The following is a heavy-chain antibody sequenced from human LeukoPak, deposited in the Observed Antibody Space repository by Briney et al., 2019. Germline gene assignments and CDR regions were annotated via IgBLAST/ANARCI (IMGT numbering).Heavy chain of an antibody. CDR1: GFTFSSYG. V-gene: IGHV3-33*01. D-gene: IGHD5-12*01. CDR3: AISPLRGYFDL. Sequence: PGGSLRLSCAASGFTFSSYGMHWVRQAPGKGLEWVAVIWYDGSNKYYADSVKGRFTISRDNSKNTLYLQMRNLRVDDTAVYYCAISPLRGYFDLWGRGTLVTVSS. J-gene: IGHJ2*01. CDR2: IWYDGSNK.